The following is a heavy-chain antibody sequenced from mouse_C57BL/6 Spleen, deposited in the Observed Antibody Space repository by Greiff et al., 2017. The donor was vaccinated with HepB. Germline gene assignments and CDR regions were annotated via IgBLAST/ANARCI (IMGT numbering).Heavy chain of an antibody. D-gene: IGHD1-1*01. Sequence: VQRVESGAELASPGASVTLSCKASGYTFTDHIMNWVKKRPGQGLEWIGRIYPVSGETNYNQKFMGKATFSVDRSSSTVYMVLNSLTSEDPAVYYCALTTVVAHWYFDVWGTGTTVTVSS. V-gene: IGHV1-11*01. CDR3: ALTTVVAHWYFDV. J-gene: IGHJ1*03. CDR1: GYTFTDHI. CDR2: IYPVSGET.